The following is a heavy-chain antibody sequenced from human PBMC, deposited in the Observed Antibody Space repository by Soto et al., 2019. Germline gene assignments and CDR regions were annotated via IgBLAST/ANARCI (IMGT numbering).Heavy chain of an antibody. Sequence: QVQLVQSGAEVKKPGASVKVSCTTSGGSFSSYTFSWVRQVPGQGLEWMGRIVPILGITNYAQKFQGRVTLSADKSTSTVYMDLSSLRSEDTAIYYCATTMEDSNYVYYMDVWGSGTTVTVSS. CDR1: GGSFSSYT. V-gene: IGHV1-69*02. CDR2: IVPILGIT. CDR3: ATTMEDSNYVYYMDV. D-gene: IGHD1-1*01. J-gene: IGHJ6*03.